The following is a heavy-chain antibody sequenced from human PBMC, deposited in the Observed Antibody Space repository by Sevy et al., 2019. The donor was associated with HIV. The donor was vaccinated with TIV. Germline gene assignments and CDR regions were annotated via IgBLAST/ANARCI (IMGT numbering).Heavy chain of an antibody. V-gene: IGHV1-18*04. Sequence: ASVKVSCKASGYTFTSYGISWVRQAPGQGLEWMGWINGYNGNTNYGQKLQGRVTMTTDTSTKTAYMELRSLRADDTAVYYCARGEAAGGTAIDYWGQGTLVTVSS. J-gene: IGHJ4*02. D-gene: IGHD6-13*01. CDR2: INGYNGNT. CDR3: ARGEAAGGTAIDY. CDR1: GYTFTSYG.